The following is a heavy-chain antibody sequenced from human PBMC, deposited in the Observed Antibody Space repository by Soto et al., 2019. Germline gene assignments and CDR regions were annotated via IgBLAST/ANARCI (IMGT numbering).Heavy chain of an antibody. CDR3: ARAKWNQNYHFDY. J-gene: IGHJ4*02. V-gene: IGHV3-53*01. Sequence: GGSLRLSCAASGFTFSNAWMNWVRQAPGKGLEWVSVIFGGGSTYYADSVKGRFTISRDNSKNTLYVQMNNLRAEDTAVYYCARAKWNQNYHFDYWGQGTLVTVSS. CDR2: IFGGGST. D-gene: IGHD1-1*01. CDR1: GFTFSNAW.